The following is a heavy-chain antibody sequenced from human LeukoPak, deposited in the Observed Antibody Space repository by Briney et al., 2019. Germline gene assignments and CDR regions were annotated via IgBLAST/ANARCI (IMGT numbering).Heavy chain of an antibody. CDR2: LIGSGVGT. CDR1: RFTLSFYT. J-gene: IGHJ4*02. Sequence: GGSLRLSCAPSRFTLSFYTMSWVRQAPGKGLECGSGLIGSGVGTYYSDSVKGRFTISRDNFKNKLYMEIDFVTDEDTAVYYCARGHYADYKKDVDYWGQGTLVTVSS. V-gene: IGHV3-23*01. D-gene: IGHD4-17*01. CDR3: ARGHYADYKKDVDY.